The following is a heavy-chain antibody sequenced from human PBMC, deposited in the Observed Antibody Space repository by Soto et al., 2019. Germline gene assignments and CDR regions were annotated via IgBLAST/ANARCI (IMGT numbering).Heavy chain of an antibody. Sequence: SETLSLTCTVSGGSISSYYWSWIRQPPGKGLEWIGYIYYSGSTNYNPSLKSRVTISVDTSKNQFSLKLSSVTAADTAVYYCARGMLDYCGGDCYSIDYWGQGTLVTFSS. CDR3: ARGMLDYCGGDCYSIDY. D-gene: IGHD2-21*02. V-gene: IGHV4-59*01. CDR1: GGSISSYY. CDR2: IYYSGST. J-gene: IGHJ4*02.